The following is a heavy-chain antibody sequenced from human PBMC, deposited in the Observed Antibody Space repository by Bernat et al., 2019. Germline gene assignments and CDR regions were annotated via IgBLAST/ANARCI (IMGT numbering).Heavy chain of an antibody. CDR3: AKGRGGGSYFDY. V-gene: IGHV3-30*02. J-gene: IGHJ4*02. CDR2: IRYDGSNK. CDR1: GFTFSTNG. Sequence: QVQLVESGGGVVQPGGSLRLSCAASGFTFSTNGMHWVRQAPGKGLEWVAFIRYDGSNKYYADSVKGRFTISRDNSKNTLYLQINSLRAEDMTVYYCAKGRGGGSYFDYWGQGALVTVSS. D-gene: IGHD1-26*01.